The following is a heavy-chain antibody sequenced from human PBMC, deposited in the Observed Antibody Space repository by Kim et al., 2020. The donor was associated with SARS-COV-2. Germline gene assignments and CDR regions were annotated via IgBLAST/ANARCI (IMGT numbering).Heavy chain of an antibody. CDR3: ARGAEEYYDSSGYYYYGMDV. Sequence: GGSLRLSCVASGFTFSSYGMHWVRQAPGKGLEWVAVIWYDGSNKYYADSVKGRFTISRDNSKNTLYLQMNSLRAEDTAVYYCARGAEEYYDSSGYYYYGMDVWRQGTTVTVSS. CDR1: GFTFSSYG. V-gene: IGHV3-33*08. D-gene: IGHD3-22*01. J-gene: IGHJ6*02. CDR2: IWYDGSNK.